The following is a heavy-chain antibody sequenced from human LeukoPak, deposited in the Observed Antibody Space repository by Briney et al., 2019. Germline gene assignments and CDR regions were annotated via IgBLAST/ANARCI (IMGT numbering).Heavy chain of an antibody. Sequence: GGSLRLSCAASGFTVSSNYMSWVRQAPGKGLEWVSSISSSSSYIYYADSVKGRFTISRDNAKNSLYLQMNSLRAEDTAVYYCARNAGDYWGQGTLVTVSS. D-gene: IGHD2-2*01. J-gene: IGHJ4*02. V-gene: IGHV3-21*06. CDR3: ARNAGDY. CDR2: ISSSSSYI. CDR1: GFTVSSNY.